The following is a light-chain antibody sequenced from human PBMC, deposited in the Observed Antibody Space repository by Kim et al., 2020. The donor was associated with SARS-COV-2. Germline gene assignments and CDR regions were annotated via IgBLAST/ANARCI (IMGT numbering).Light chain of an antibody. CDR2: LGS. J-gene: IGKJ2*01. Sequence: DIVMTQSPLSLPVTPGEPASISCRSSQSLLYSNGYNYLDWYLQKPGQSPQLLIYLGSSRASGVPDRFSGSGSGTDFTLKISRVEAEDVGVYYCMQAIESQYTFGQGTKLEI. CDR1: QSLLYSNGYNY. CDR3: MQAIESQYT. V-gene: IGKV2-28*01.